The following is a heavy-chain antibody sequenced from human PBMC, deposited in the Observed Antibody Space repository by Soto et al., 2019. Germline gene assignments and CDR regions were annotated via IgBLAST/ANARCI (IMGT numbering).Heavy chain of an antibody. D-gene: IGHD4-17*01. CDR2: ISSSGSYI. CDR3: ARDGLATVTNFDY. J-gene: IGHJ4*02. CDR1: GFTFSSYS. Sequence: EVQLVESGGGLVKPGGSLRLACAASGFTFSSYSLNWVRQAPGKGLEWVSSISSSGSYIYYGDSVKGRFTISRDNAKNSLYLQMNSLRDEDTAVYYCARDGLATVTNFDYWGQGTLVTVSS. V-gene: IGHV3-21*01.